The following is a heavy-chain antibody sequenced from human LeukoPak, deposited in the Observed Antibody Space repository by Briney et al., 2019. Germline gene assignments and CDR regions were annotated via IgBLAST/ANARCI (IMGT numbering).Heavy chain of an antibody. D-gene: IGHD3-22*01. J-gene: IGHJ4*02. Sequence: GGPLRLSCAASGFTFSSYGMHWVRQAPGKGLEWGAVISYDGSNKYYADSVKGRFTISRDNSKNTLYLQMNSLRAEDTAVYYCAKDLQYYYDSSGYLPDFDYWGQGTLVTVSS. V-gene: IGHV3-30*18. CDR2: ISYDGSNK. CDR1: GFTFSSYG. CDR3: AKDLQYYYDSSGYLPDFDY.